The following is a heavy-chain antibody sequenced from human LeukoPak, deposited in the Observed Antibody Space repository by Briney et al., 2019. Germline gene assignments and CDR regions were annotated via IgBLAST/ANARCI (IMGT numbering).Heavy chain of an antibody. D-gene: IGHD3-22*01. V-gene: IGHV1-2*06. CDR1: GYTFTGYY. CDR2: INPNSGGT. J-gene: IGHJ4*02. Sequence: ASVKVSCKASGYTFTGYYMHWVRQAPGQGLEWMGRINPNSGGTNYAQKFQGRVTMTRDTSISTAYMELSRPRSDDTAVYYCARADLSHYDSSGYYHWGQGTLVTVSS. CDR3: ARADLSHYDSSGYYH.